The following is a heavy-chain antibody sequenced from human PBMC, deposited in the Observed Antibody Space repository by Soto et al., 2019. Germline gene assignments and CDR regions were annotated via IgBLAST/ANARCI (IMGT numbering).Heavy chain of an antibody. CDR3: ARETYYDFWSGPYYGMDV. Sequence: QVQLVESGGGVVQPGRSLRLSCAASGFTFSSYAMHWVRQAPGKGLEWVAVISYDGSNKYYADSVKGRFTISRDNSKNTLYLRMNSLRAEDTAVYYCARETYYDFWSGPYYGMDVWGQGNTVTVSS. CDR2: ISYDGSNK. J-gene: IGHJ6*02. V-gene: IGHV3-30-3*01. CDR1: GFTFSSYA. D-gene: IGHD3-3*01.